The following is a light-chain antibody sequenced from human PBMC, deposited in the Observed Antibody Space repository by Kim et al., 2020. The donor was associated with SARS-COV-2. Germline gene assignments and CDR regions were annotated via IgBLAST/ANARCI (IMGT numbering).Light chain of an antibody. J-gene: IGLJ2*01. Sequence: QRAPIPCTVGSSNFGASYDVPWYQQLPGPAPKLLFYGISNRPSGVPDRFSGSKSGTSASLAITGLQAEDEADYYCQSYDSSLSGVVFGGGTQLTVL. CDR1: SSNFGASYD. CDR3: QSYDSSLSGVV. CDR2: GIS. V-gene: IGLV1-40*01.